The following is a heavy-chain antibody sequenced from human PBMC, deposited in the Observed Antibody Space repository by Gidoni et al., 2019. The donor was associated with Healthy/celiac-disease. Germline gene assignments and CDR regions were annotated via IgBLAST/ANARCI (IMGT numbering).Heavy chain of an antibody. V-gene: IGHV3-30-3*01. CDR1: GFTFSSSA. J-gene: IGHJ4*02. CDR3: ARGSYWTLDY. D-gene: IGHD1-26*01. Sequence: QVQLVESGGGVVQPGRSLRLPWAASGFTFSSSAMHWVRQAPGKGLEWVAVISYDGSNKYYADSVKGRFTISRDNSKNTLYLQMNSLRAEDTAVYYCARGSYWTLDYWGQGTLVTVSS. CDR2: ISYDGSNK.